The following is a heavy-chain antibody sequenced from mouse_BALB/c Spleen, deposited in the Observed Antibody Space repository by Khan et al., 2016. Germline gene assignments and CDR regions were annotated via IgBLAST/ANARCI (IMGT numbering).Heavy chain of an antibody. CDR3: ARYEGSSYVRGMDY. D-gene: IGHD1-1*01. J-gene: IGHJ4*01. Sequence: EVQLQESGPSLVKPSQTLSLTCSVTGDSITSGYWNWIRKFPGNKLEYMGYISYSGGTYNTPSLKSRISITRDTSKNQYYLQLNSVTTEDTGTYYCARYEGSSYVRGMDYWGQGLSVTVSS. CDR1: GDSITSGY. CDR2: ISYSGGT. V-gene: IGHV3-8*02.